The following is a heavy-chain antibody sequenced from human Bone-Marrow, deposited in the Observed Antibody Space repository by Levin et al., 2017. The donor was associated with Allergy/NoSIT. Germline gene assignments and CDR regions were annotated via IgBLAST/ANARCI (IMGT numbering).Heavy chain of an antibody. Sequence: GESLKISCEASGYTFISYGIVWVRQAPGQGLEWMGWISTYNGETNYAQKLQGRVTMTSDTSTSTASMELRNLKSDDTAVYYCARDAGIGWFDPWGQGTLVTVSS. D-gene: IGHD1-1*01. V-gene: IGHV1-18*01. CDR3: ARDAGIGWFDP. CDR2: ISTYNGET. CDR1: GYTFISYG. J-gene: IGHJ5*02.